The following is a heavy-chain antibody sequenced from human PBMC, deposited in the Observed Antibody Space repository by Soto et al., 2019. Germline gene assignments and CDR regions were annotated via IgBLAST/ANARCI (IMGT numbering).Heavy chain of an antibody. CDR1: GFTFSSYS. V-gene: IGHV3-21*01. D-gene: IGHD2-2*01. CDR3: AGYCSSTSSGEPYYYYGMDV. J-gene: IGHJ6*02. CDR2: IRSSSSYI. Sequence: EVQLVESGGGLVKPGGSLRLSCAASGFTFSSYSMNWVRQAPGKGLEWVSSIRSSSSYIYYADSVKGRFTISRDNAKNSLYLQMHGRRAEDTPVYYCAGYCSSTSSGEPYYYYGMDVGGQGTTVTVSS.